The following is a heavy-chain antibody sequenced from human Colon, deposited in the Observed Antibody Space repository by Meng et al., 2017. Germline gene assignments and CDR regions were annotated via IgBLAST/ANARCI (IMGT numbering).Heavy chain of an antibody. V-gene: IGHV3-7*01. J-gene: IGHJ4*02. CDR1: GFTFSNYW. CDR3: TRDLFYFDRSGYYANDY. CDR2: IRQDGNDY. D-gene: IGHD3-22*01. Sequence: GESLKISCAASGFTFSNYWMSWVRQAPGKGLKWVANIRQDGNDYYYMDSVKGRFTISRDNAKNSLYLQMSSLRAEDTAVYYCTRDLFYFDRSGYYANDYWGQGTLVTGAS.